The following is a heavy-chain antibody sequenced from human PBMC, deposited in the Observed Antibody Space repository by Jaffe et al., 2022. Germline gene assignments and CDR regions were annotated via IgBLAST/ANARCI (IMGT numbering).Heavy chain of an antibody. J-gene: IGHJ4*02. CDR3: ASSPSLWFGETFDY. V-gene: IGHV4-61*02. D-gene: IGHD3-10*01. Sequence: QVQLQESGPGLVKPSQTLSLTCTVSGGSISSGSYYWSWIRQPAGKGLEWIGRIYTSGSTNYNPSLKSRVTISVDTSKNQFSLKLSSVTAADTAVYYCASSPSLWFGETFDYWGQGTLVTVSS. CDR2: IYTSGST. CDR1: GGSISSGSYY.